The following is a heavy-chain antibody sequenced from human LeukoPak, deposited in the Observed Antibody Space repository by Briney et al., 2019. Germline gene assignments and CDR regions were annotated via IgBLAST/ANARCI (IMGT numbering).Heavy chain of an antibody. D-gene: IGHD6-19*01. CDR2: INHSGST. Sequence: PSETLSLTCAVYGGSFSGYYWSWIRQPPGKGLEWIGEINHSGSTNYNPSLKSRVTISVDTSKNQFSLKLSSVTAADTAVYHCARVTYSSAVDYWGQGTLVTVSS. V-gene: IGHV4-34*01. CDR3: ARVTYSSAVDY. CDR1: GGSFSGYY. J-gene: IGHJ4*02.